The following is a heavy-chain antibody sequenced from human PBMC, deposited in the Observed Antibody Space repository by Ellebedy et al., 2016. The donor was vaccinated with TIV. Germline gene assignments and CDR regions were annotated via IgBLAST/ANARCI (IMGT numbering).Heavy chain of an antibody. V-gene: IGHV3-23*01. Sequence: GESLKISCATSGFTFDNFAMRWFRQAPGKGLEWVSAITGSGDRTFYADSVTDRFTISRDNSQNMLFLQLNSLRVEDTAVYYCARGRRLDFDTKGVGDFDSWGQGTLVTVST. J-gene: IGHJ4*02. CDR1: GFTFDNFA. D-gene: IGHD4/OR15-4a*01. CDR3: ARGRRLDFDTKGVGDFDS. CDR2: ITGSGDRT.